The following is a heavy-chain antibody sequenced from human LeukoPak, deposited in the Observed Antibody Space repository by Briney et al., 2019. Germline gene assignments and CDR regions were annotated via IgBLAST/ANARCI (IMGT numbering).Heavy chain of an antibody. D-gene: IGHD1-26*01. Sequence: PSETLSLTCTVSGGSISSSSYYWGWIRQPPGKGLEWIGSIYYSGSTNYNPSLKSRVTISVDTSKNQFSLKLTSVTAADTAVYYCARFHRFGSYQTKNWFDPWGQGTLVTVSS. V-gene: IGHV4-39*07. CDR2: IYYSGST. J-gene: IGHJ5*02. CDR3: ARFHRFGSYQTKNWFDP. CDR1: GGSISSSSYY.